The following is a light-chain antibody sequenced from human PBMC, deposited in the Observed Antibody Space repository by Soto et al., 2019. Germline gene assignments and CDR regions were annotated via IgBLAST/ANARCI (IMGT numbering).Light chain of an antibody. Sequence: QSALTQPPSASGSPGQSVIISCAGTSSDVGGYNYVSWYQQYPGKVPKLMIYEVSERPSGVPDRFSGSKSGNTAFLTVSGLQAEDEADYYCLSYADTAYVFGTGTKVT. CDR2: EVS. CDR3: LSYADTAYV. CDR1: SSDVGGYNY. V-gene: IGLV2-8*01. J-gene: IGLJ1*01.